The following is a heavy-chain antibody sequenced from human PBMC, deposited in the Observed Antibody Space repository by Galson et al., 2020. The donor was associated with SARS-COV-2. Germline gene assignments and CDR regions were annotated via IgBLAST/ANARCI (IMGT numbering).Heavy chain of an antibody. CDR3: ARDTVGDFWSGSYGMDV. Sequence: GGSLRLSCAASGFTFSSYWMSWVRQAPGKGLEWVANIKQDGSEKYYVDSVKGRFTISRDNAKNSLYLQMNSLRAEDTAVYYCARDTVGDFWSGSYGMDVWGQGTTVTVSS. D-gene: IGHD3-3*01. CDR2: IKQDGSEK. CDR1: GFTFSSYW. V-gene: IGHV3-7*03. J-gene: IGHJ6*02.